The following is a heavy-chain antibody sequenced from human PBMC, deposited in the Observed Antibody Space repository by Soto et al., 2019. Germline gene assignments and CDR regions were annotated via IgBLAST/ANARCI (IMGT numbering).Heavy chain of an antibody. CDR3: ARSPTSYVIPFDY. D-gene: IGHD3-16*01. J-gene: IGHJ4*02. V-gene: IGHV1-69*13. CDR2: IIPIFGTA. Sequence: GASVKVSCKASGYTFTSYDINWVRQAPGQGLEWMGGIIPIFGTANYAQKFQGRVTITADESTSTAYMELSSLRSEDTAVYYCARSPTSYVIPFDYWGQGTLVTVSS. CDR1: GYTFTSYD.